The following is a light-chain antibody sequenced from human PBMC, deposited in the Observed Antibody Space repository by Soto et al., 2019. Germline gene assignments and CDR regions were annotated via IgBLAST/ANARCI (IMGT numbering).Light chain of an antibody. CDR3: QQYGNWPPIT. CDR2: AAS. V-gene: IGKV3-20*01. J-gene: IGKJ2*01. CDR1: QSVSSSY. Sequence: EIVLTQSPGTLSLSPGERATLSCRASQSVSSSYLAWYQQKPGQAPRLLIYAASSRATGIPARFSGSGSGTDFTLTISRLEPEDFAVYFCQQYGNWPPITFGQGTKLEIK.